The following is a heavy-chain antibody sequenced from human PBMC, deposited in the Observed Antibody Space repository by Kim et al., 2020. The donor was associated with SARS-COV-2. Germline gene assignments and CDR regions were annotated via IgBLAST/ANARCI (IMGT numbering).Heavy chain of an antibody. D-gene: IGHD3-3*01. J-gene: IGHJ6*03. Sequence: GGSLRLSCAASGFTFSSYWMSWVRQAPGKGLEWVANIKQDGSEKYYVDSVKGRFTISRDNAKNSLYLQMNSLRAEDTAVYYCARVSRDFWSGDYYYYTDVWGKGTTVTVSS. CDR1: GFTFSSYW. CDR3: ARVSRDFWSGDYYYYTDV. V-gene: IGHV3-7*01. CDR2: IKQDGSEK.